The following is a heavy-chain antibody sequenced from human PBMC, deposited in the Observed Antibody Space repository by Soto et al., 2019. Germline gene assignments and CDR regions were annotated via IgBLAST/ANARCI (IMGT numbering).Heavy chain of an antibody. V-gene: IGHV4-4*02. J-gene: IGHJ4*02. Sequence: QVQLQESGPGLVKPSGTLSLTCAVSGGSISSSNWWSWVRQPPGKGLEWIGEIYHSGSTNYNPSLKSRVTISVDKSNNQFSLQLHSVTAADTAVYYCARIYGSSVRYFDYWGQGTLVTVSS. CDR3: ARIYGSSVRYFDY. D-gene: IGHD2-2*01. CDR2: IYHSGST. CDR1: GGSISSSNW.